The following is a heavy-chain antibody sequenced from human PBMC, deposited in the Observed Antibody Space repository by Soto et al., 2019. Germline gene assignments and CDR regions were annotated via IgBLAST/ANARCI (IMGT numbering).Heavy chain of an antibody. CDR2: INHSGST. Sequence: CAVYGGSFSGYYWSWIRQPPGKGLEWIGKINHSGSTNYNPSLKSRVTISVDTSKNQFSLKLSSVTAADTAVYYCARSVMVRGVIRLYYGMDVWGQGTTVTVSS. J-gene: IGHJ6*02. CDR3: ARSVMVRGVIRLYYGMDV. D-gene: IGHD3-10*01. CDR1: GGSFSGYY. V-gene: IGHV4-34*01.